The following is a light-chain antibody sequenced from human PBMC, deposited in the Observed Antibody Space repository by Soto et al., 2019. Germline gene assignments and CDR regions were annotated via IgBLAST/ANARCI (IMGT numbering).Light chain of an antibody. CDR1: QSLVYSDGNTY. CDR3: MQFAHFPRT. CDR2: QIS. Sequence: DVVLTQTPLSSPVTLGQPASISCRSSQSLVYSDGNTYLSWLQQRPGQPPRLLIYQISNRFSGVPDRFSGSGAGTDFTLKISRVEAKDVGVYYCMQFAHFPRTFGQGTKVEIK. J-gene: IGKJ1*01. V-gene: IGKV2-24*01.